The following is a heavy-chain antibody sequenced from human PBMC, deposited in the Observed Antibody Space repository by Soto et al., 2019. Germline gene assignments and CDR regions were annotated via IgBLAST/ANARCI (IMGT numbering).Heavy chain of an antibody. CDR1: GFTFSSYA. V-gene: IGHV3-30-3*01. J-gene: IGHJ4*02. CDR2: ISYDGSNK. CDR3: ARDRARYRGELDY. D-gene: IGHD3-10*01. Sequence: QVQLVESGGGVVQPGRSLRLSCAASGFTFSSYAMHWVRQAPGKGLEWVAVISYDGSNKYYADSVKGRFTISRDNSKNTLYLQMNSLRAEDTAVYYCARDRARYRGELDYWGQGTLVTVSP.